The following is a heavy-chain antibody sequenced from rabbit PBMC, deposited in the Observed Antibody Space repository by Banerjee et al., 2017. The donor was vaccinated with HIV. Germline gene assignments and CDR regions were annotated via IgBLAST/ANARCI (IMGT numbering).Heavy chain of an antibody. CDR2: IYSGSGGGT. CDR3: ARDLAGVIGWNFGL. D-gene: IGHD4-1*01. J-gene: IGHJ4*01. Sequence: EESGGDLVKPEGSLTLTCTASGFSFSSSYWICWVRQAPGKGLEWIACIYSGSGGGTYYASWAKGRFTISRSTSLNTVTLQMTSLTAADTATYFCARDLAGVIGWNFGLWGQGTLVTVS. CDR1: GFSFSSSYW. V-gene: IGHV1S45*01.